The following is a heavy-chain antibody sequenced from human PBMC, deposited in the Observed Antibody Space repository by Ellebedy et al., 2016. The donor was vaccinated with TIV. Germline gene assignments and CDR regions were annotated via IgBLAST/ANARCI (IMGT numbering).Heavy chain of an antibody. CDR1: GFTFSNYA. CDR3: VPGAMLRGVITEDDY. Sequence: GESLKISXAASGFTFSNYAMTWVRQAPGKGLEWISTIGGLDTATYYADSVKGRFTISRDNSKDTLFLQMNSLRVEDTAVYYCVPGAMLRGVITEDDYWGQGTLVTVSS. J-gene: IGHJ4*02. CDR2: IGGLDTAT. V-gene: IGHV3-23*01. D-gene: IGHD3-10*01.